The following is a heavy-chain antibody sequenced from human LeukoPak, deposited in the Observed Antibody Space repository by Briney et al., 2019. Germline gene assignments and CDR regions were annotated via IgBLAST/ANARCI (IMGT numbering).Heavy chain of an antibody. J-gene: IGHJ4*02. V-gene: IGHV4-30-2*01. D-gene: IGHD3-22*01. CDR1: GGSISSGGYS. CDR2: IYHSGST. Sequence: SETLSLTCAVSGGSISSGGYSWSWIRQPPGTGLEWIGYIYHSGSTYYNPSLKSRVTISVDRSKNQFSLKLSSVTAADTAVYYCARGGDSSGLTIDYWGQGTLVTVSS. CDR3: ARGGDSSGLTIDY.